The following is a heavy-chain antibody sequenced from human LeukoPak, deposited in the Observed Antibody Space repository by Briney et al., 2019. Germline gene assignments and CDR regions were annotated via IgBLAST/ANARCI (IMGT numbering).Heavy chain of an antibody. CDR3: TSGGYSYGSWGYYYYGMDV. J-gene: IGHJ6*02. CDR2: IRSKANSYAT. Sequence: PGGSLRLSCAASGFTFSGSAMHWVRQASGKGLEWVGRIRSKANSYATAYAASVKGRFTISRDDSKNTAYLQMNSLKTEDTAVYYCTSGGYSYGSWGYYYYGMDVWGQGTTVTVSS. CDR1: GFTFSGSA. D-gene: IGHD5-18*01. V-gene: IGHV3-73*01.